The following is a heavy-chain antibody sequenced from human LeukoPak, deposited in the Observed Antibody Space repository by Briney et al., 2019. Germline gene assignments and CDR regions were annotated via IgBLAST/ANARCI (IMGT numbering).Heavy chain of an antibody. V-gene: IGHV3-48*02. CDR3: ARSYLYLDY. J-gene: IGHJ4*02. CDR1: GFTFSTYS. Sequence: GGSLRLSCAASGFTFSTYSMIWVREAPGKGLEWVSCISGSSSTIYYADSVKGRFTISRDNAKNSLYLQMNNLRDEDTAIYYCARSYLYLDYWGQGTLVTVSS. CDR2: ISGSSSTI.